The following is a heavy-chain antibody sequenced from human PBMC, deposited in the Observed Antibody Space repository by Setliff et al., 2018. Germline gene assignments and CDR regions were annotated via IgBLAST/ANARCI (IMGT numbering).Heavy chain of an antibody. CDR2: FRPSGKT. V-gene: IGHV4-38-2*02. Sequence: SETLSLTCAVSGSAISSGHYWGWIRQPPGKGLEWIGSFRPSGKTYYNPSLNSRVTISVDTSKKQFSLKVTSVTAADTAVYYCVRDAGDGYGVAAYAGGGFDFWGQGTMVTVSS. D-gene: IGHD4-17*01. J-gene: IGHJ3*01. CDR1: GSAISSGHY. CDR3: VRDAGDGYGVAAYAGGGFDF.